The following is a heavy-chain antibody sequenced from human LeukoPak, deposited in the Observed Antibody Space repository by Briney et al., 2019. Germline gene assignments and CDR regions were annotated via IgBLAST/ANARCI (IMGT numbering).Heavy chain of an antibody. CDR2: IYYSGSN. V-gene: IGHV4-59*01. CDR1: GGSISSYY. CDR3: ARTNRVGATTFDY. D-gene: IGHD1-26*01. Sequence: PSETLSLTCTVSGGSISSYYWSWIRQPPGKGLEWIGYIYYSGSNNYNPSLKSRVTISVDTSKNQFSLQLSSVTAAGTAVYYCARTNRVGATTFDYWGRGTLVTVSS. J-gene: IGHJ4*02.